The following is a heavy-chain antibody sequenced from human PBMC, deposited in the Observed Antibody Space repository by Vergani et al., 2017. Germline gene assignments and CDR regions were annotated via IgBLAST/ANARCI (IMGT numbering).Heavy chain of an antibody. J-gene: IGHJ4*02. CDR1: GDSISSSNDY. CDR2: VSYSGST. Sequence: QLQLQESGPGLVKPSETLSLTCSVSGDSISSSNDYWGWIRQSPGKGLEWIGSVSYSGSTYYNPSLKSRVPISVDTSKNQFSVKLSSVTAADSAVYYCAGLSYYFDSSGHYTTYYFDDWGQGTLVTVSS. D-gene: IGHD3-22*01. V-gene: IGHV4-39*01. CDR3: AGLSYYFDSSGHYTTYYFDD.